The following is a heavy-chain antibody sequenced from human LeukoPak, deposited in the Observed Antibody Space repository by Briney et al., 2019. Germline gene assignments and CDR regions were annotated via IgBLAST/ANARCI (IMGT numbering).Heavy chain of an antibody. CDR2: ISAYNGDT. Sequence: GASVKVSCKASGYTFTNHGISWVRQAPGQGLEWMGWISAYNGDTNYAQKLQGRVTMTTDTSTSTAYMELRSLRSDDTAMYYCARIQNFDGSGSLVREGDMDVWGKGTTVTVSS. J-gene: IGHJ6*03. V-gene: IGHV1-18*01. CDR3: ARIQNFDGSGSLVREGDMDV. D-gene: IGHD3-22*01. CDR1: GYTFTNHG.